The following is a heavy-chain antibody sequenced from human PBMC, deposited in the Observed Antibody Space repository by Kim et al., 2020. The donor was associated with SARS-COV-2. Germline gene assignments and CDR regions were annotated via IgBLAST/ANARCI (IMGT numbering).Heavy chain of an antibody. Sequence: GGSLRLSCAASGFTFNNYALHWVRQAPGKGLEWVAFISYDGSNKYYADSVKGRFTISRDNSKNTLYLQMNSLRAEDTAVYFCARDIYGSGSFMDYWGQG. J-gene: IGHJ4*02. CDR3: ARDIYGSGSFMDY. CDR2: ISYDGSNK. D-gene: IGHD3-10*01. CDR1: GFTFNNYA. V-gene: IGHV3-30*14.